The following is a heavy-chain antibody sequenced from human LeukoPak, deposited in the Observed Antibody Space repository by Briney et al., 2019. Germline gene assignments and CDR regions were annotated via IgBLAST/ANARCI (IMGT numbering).Heavy chain of an antibody. J-gene: IGHJ4*02. CDR1: GFTFSSYS. V-gene: IGHV3-21*01. Sequence: GGSLRLSCAASGFTFSSYSMSWVRQAPGKGLEWVSSISSSSSYIYYADSLKGRFTISRDNAKNSVYLQMNSLRAEDTAVYYCARAPGDYWGQGTLVTVSS. CDR3: ARAPGDY. CDR2: ISSSSSYI.